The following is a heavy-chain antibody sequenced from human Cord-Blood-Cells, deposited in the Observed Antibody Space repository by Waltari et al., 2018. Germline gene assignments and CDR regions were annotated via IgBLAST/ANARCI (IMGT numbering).Heavy chain of an antibody. D-gene: IGHD3-16*02. Sequence: QVQLQESGPGLVKPSETLSLTCTASGGSLRRYSWSWIRQPAGKGLEWIGRIYTTAITNYNPSLKSRVTMSVDTSKNQFSLKLSSVTAADTAVYYCARGIVGQPDAFDIWGQGTMVTVSS. V-gene: IGHV4-4*07. CDR3: ARGIVGQPDAFDI. CDR2: IYTTAIT. J-gene: IGHJ3*02. CDR1: GGSLRRYS.